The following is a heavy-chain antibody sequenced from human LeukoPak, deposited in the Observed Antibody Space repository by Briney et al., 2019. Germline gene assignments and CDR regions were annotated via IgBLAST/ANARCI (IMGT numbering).Heavy chain of an antibody. J-gene: IGHJ4*02. Sequence: GGSLGLSCAASGFTFRSYSVNWVRQAPGKGLEWVSYISPSSGDIYYADSVKGRFTISRDNAKYSLYLQMNSLRHEDTAVYYCARAAYSSSPDYWGQGTLVTVSS. CDR3: ARAAYSSSPDY. CDR1: GFTFRSYS. V-gene: IGHV3-48*02. CDR2: ISPSSGDI. D-gene: IGHD6-13*01.